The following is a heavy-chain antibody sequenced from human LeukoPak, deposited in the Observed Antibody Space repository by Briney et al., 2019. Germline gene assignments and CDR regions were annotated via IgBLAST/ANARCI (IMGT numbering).Heavy chain of an antibody. Sequence: GGSLRLSCAASGFTFSTYGMHWVRQAPGKGLEWVAFIQSDVNNKYYTDSVKGRFTISRDNSKNTLYLQMNSLGTEDTAVYYCVKDLPIFVYWGQGTLVTVSS. CDR3: VKDLPIFVY. CDR1: GFTFSTYG. CDR2: IQSDVNNK. V-gene: IGHV3-30*02. J-gene: IGHJ4*02.